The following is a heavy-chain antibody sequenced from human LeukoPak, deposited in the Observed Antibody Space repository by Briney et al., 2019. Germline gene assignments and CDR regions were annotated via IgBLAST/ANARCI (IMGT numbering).Heavy chain of an antibody. D-gene: IGHD3-3*02. CDR1: GFTFSSYG. V-gene: IGHV3-7*01. Sequence: PGGSLRLSCAASGFTFSSYGMHWVRQAPGKGLEWVANIKQDGSEKYYVDSVKGRFTISRDNAKNSLYLQMNSLRAEDTAVYYCARVAWREDAFDIWGQGTMVTVSS. CDR2: IKQDGSEK. J-gene: IGHJ3*02. CDR3: ARVAWREDAFDI.